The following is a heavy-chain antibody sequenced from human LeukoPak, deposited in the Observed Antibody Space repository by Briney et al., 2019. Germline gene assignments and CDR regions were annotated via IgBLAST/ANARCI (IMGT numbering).Heavy chain of an antibody. Sequence: SETLSLTCAVSGGSISSSNWWSWVRQPPGKGLEWIGEIYHSGSTNYNPSLKSRVTISVDTSKNQFSLKLSSVTAADTAVYYCARMIAARPGVFDYWGQGTLVTVSS. J-gene: IGHJ4*02. CDR1: GGSISSSNW. D-gene: IGHD6-6*01. V-gene: IGHV4-4*02. CDR3: ARMIAARPGVFDY. CDR2: IYHSGST.